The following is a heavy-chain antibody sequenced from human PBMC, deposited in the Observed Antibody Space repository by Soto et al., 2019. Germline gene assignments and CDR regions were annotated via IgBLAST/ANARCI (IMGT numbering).Heavy chain of an antibody. CDR2: IYYSGST. D-gene: IGHD3-22*01. V-gene: IGHV4-39*01. CDR3: ARLVYDSSGYRPG. Sequence: PSATLSLTCTVSDGSISSSSYYWRWIRQPPGKGLEWIGSIYYSGSTYYNPSLKSRVTISVDTSKNQFSLKLSSVTAADTAVYYCARLVYDSSGYRPGWGQGTLVTVS. J-gene: IGHJ4*02. CDR1: DGSISSSSYY.